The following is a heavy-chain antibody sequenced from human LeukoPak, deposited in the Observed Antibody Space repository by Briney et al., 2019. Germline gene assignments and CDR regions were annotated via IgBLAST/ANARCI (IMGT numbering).Heavy chain of an antibody. CDR1: GFTFSSYS. CDR2: ISSSSSYI. V-gene: IGHV3-21*01. Sequence: GGSLRLSCAASGFTFSSYSMNWVRQAPGKGLEWVSSISSSSSYIYYADSVKGRFTISRDNAKNSLYLQMNSLRAEDTAVYYCARARGYYDSSGYYYGYWGQGTLVTASS. D-gene: IGHD3-22*01. CDR3: ARARGYYDSSGYYYGY. J-gene: IGHJ4*02.